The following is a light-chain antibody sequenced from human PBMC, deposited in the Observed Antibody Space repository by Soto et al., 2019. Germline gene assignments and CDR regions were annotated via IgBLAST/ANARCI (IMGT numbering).Light chain of an antibody. J-gene: IGKJ1*01. CDR1: QSIRYN. CDR3: QQYNNWQT. V-gene: IGKV3-15*01. Sequence: EIVMTQSPATLSVSLGERATLSCRASQSIRYNLAWYHQRPGQAPRLLIYAASARATGIPARFSGSGAGTEFTLTISGLQSEDFGLYYCQQYNNWQTFGQGTKV. CDR2: AAS.